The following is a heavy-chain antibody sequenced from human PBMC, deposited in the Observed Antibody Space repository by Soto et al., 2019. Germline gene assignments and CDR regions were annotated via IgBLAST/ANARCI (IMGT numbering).Heavy chain of an antibody. CDR1: GGSFSGYY. Sequence: QVQLQQWGAGLLKPSETLSLTCAVYGGSFSGYYWSWIRQPPGKGLEWIGEINHSGSTNYIPTLKSRVTISVDTSKYQFSLKLSSVTAADTAVYYCAREYGGNSGTFDYWGQGTLVTVSS. CDR2: INHSGST. D-gene: IGHD2-21*02. V-gene: IGHV4-34*01. CDR3: AREYGGNSGTFDY. J-gene: IGHJ4*02.